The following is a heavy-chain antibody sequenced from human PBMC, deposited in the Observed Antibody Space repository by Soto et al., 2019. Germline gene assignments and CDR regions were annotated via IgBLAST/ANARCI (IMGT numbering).Heavy chain of an antibody. CDR1: GFTFSSYA. J-gene: IGHJ6*02. CDR3: AGEDITIFIYGMDV. CDR2: ISYDGSNK. D-gene: IGHD3-9*01. Sequence: QVQLVESGGGVVQPGRSLRLSCAASGFTFSSYAMHWVRQAPGKGLEWVAVISYDGSNKYYADSVKGRFTISRDNSKNTLYLQMNSLRAEDTAVYYCAGEDITIFIYGMDVWGQGTTVTVSS. V-gene: IGHV3-30-3*01.